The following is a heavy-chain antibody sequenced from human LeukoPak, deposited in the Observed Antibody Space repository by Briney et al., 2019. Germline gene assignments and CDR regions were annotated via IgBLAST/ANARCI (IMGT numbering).Heavy chain of an antibody. CDR1: GFTFSSYA. D-gene: IGHD3-22*01. J-gene: IGHJ5*02. Sequence: GGSLRLSCAASGFTFSSYAMSWVRQAPGKGLEWVSAISGSGGSTYYADSVKGRFTISRDNSKNTLYLQMNSLRAEDTAVYYCAKGPYSSGRSNWFDPWGQGTLVTVSS. V-gene: IGHV3-23*01. CDR3: AKGPYSSGRSNWFDP. CDR2: ISGSGGST.